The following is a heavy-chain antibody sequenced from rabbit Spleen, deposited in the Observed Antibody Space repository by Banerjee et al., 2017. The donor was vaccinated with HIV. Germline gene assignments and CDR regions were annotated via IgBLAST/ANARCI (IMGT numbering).Heavy chain of an antibody. CDR1: GIDFSSYG. V-gene: IGHV1S7*01. CDR2: IYPDFGIT. CDR3: ARERYAGSIYDT. Sequence: QELVESGGGLVQPGESLKLSCKASGIDFSSYGISWVRQAPGKGLEWIAYIYPDFGITNYANSVKGRFMISSDNAQNTVFLQMTSLTASDTATYFCARERYAGSIYDTWGPGTLVTVS. D-gene: IGHD8-1*01. J-gene: IGHJ2*01.